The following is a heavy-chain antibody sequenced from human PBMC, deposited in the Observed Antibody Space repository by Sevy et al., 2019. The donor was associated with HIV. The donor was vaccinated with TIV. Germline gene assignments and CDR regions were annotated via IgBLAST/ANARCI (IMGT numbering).Heavy chain of an antibody. Sequence: RGESVKISCKGSGDWFSTQWIAWVRQRPGEGLELMGIIFPGDSDTRYTPSFKGQVTISADESIRTSFLQWNSLKASDTATYFCARRGIQLRGSDYFYFGLDVWGLGTTVTVSS. V-gene: IGHV5-51*01. D-gene: IGHD1-1*01. CDR3: ARRGIQLRGSDYFYFGLDV. CDR1: GDWFSTQW. J-gene: IGHJ6*02. CDR2: IFPGDSDT.